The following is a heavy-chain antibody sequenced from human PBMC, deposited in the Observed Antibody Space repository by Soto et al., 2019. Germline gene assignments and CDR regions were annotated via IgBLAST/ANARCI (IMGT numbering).Heavy chain of an antibody. CDR3: ARQPYYYYGMEI. V-gene: IGHV4-59*08. J-gene: IGHJ6*02. Sequence: QVQLQESGPGLVKPSETLSLTCTVSGGSISTYYWSWIRQPPGKGLEWIGYIYYMGSTNYNPSLKSQVTTSVDTSKNQFSLNLTSVNAADTAVYYCARQPYYYYGMEIWGQGTTVTVSS. CDR2: IYYMGST. CDR1: GGSISTYY.